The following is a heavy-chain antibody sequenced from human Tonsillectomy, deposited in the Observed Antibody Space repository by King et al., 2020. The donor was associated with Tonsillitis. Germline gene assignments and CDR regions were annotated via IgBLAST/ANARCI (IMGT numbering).Heavy chain of an antibody. CDR2: IYSSGTT. CDR3: AGGDSSGSYWYYVDY. CDR1: GGSISSSY. J-gene: IGHJ4*02. V-gene: IGHV4-59*01. Sequence: QLQESGPGLVKPSETLSLTCTVSGGSISSSYWSWIRQPPGKGLEWIGYIYSSGTTKYNPSLKSRVTISLDMSNNQFSLTLSSVTTTDTAVYYCAGGDSSGSYWYYVDYWGQGTLVTVSS. D-gene: IGHD1-26*01.